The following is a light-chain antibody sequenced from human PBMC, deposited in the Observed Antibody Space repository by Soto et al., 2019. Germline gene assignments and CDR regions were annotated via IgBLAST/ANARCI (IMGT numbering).Light chain of an antibody. Sequence: QSVLTQPASVSGSPGQSITISCTGTSSDVGGYNYVCWYQRHPGKAPKLIISEVSNRPSGVSDRFSGSKSGNTASLTISGLQPEDEADYYCTSFTSSTTYVFGTGTKVTVL. CDR1: SSDVGGYNY. V-gene: IGLV2-14*01. J-gene: IGLJ1*01. CDR2: EVS. CDR3: TSFTSSTTYV.